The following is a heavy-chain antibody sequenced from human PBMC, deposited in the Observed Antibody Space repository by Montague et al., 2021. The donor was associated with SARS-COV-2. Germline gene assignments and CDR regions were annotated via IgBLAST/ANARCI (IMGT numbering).Heavy chain of an antibody. CDR2: MGGSGVRR. CDR3: AKDTATIRIAVALMDV. V-gene: IGHV3-23*01. CDR1: GFIFSNCA. D-gene: IGHD6-19*01. J-gene: IGHJ6*02. Sequence: SLRLSCAASGFIFSNCAMTWVRQAPGKGLEWVSTMGGSGVRRDYADSVKGRFTISRDSSKNTLYLQMNSLRVEDTAVYYCAKDTATIRIAVALMDVWGQGTTVIVSS.